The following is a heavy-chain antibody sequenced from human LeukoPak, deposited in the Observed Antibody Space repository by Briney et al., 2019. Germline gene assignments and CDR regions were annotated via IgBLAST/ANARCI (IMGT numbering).Heavy chain of an antibody. CDR1: GGSISSYY. CDR2: IYYSGST. V-gene: IGHV4-59*01. J-gene: IGHJ4*02. Sequence: SETLSLTCTVSGGSISSYYWSWIRHPPGKGLEWIGYIYYSGSTNYNPSLKSRVTISVDTSKNQFSLKLSSVTAADTAVYYCARMSAAAGNDYWGQGTLVTVSS. D-gene: IGHD6-13*01. CDR3: ARMSAAAGNDY.